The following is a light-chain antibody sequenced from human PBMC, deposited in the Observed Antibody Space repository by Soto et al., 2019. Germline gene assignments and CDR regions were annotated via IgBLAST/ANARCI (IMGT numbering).Light chain of an antibody. J-gene: IGLJ3*02. CDR3: QSYDNSLSASV. CDR2: GNN. CDR1: SSNIGAGYD. V-gene: IGLV1-40*01. Sequence: QAVVTQPPSVSGAPGQRVTISCTGSSSNIGAGYDIHWYQQLPGTAPKLLVYGNNKRPSGIPDRFSGSKSGTSASLAITGLRAEDEADYYCQSYDNSLSASVFGGGTKLTVL.